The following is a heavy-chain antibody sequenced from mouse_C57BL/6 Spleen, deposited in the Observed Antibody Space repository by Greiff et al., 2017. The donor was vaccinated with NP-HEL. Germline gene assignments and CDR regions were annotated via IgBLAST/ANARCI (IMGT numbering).Heavy chain of an antibody. CDR2: IHPNSGST. CDR1: GYTFTSYW. CDR3: ARSAVVGNYFGD. V-gene: IGHV1-64*01. Sequence: QVQLKQPGAELVKPGASVKLSCKASGYTFTSYWMHWVKQRPGQGLEWIGMIHPNSGSTNYNEKFKSKATLTVDKSSSTAYMQLSSLTSEDSAVYDCARSAVVGNYFGDWGQGTTLTVSS. D-gene: IGHD1-1*01. J-gene: IGHJ2*01.